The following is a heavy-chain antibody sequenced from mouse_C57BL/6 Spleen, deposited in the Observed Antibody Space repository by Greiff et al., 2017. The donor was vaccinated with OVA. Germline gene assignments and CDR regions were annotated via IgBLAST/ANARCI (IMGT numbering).Heavy chain of an antibody. CDR3: TTFPITTVVDY. CDR2: IDPEDGDT. V-gene: IGHV14-1*01. J-gene: IGHJ2*01. CDR1: GFNIKDYY. D-gene: IGHD1-1*01. Sequence: VQLQQSGAELVRPGASVKLSCTASGFNIKDYYMHWVKQRPEQGLEWIGRIDPEDGDTEYAPKFQGKATMTADTSSNTAYLKLSSLTSEDTAVYYCTTFPITTVVDYWGQGTTLTVSS.